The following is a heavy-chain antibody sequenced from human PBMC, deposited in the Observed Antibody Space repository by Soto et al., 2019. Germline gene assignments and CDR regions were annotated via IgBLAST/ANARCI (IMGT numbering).Heavy chain of an antibody. CDR2: IIPIFGTA. D-gene: IGHD3-10*01. Sequence: SVKVSCKASGGTFSSYAISWVRQAPGQGLEWMGGIIPIFGTANYAQKFQGRVTITADESTSTAYMELSSLRSEDTAVYYCARDPGPLTMVRGVIITDWFDPWGQGTLVTVSS. V-gene: IGHV1-69*13. J-gene: IGHJ5*02. CDR3: ARDPGPLTMVRGVIITDWFDP. CDR1: GGTFSSYA.